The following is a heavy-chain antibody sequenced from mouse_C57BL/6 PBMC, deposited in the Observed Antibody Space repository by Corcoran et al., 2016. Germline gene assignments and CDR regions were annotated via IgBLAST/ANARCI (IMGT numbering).Heavy chain of an antibody. Sequence: QVQLKQSGAELVRPGASVKLSCKASGYTFTDYYINWVKQRPGQGLEWIARIYPGSGNTYYNEKFKGKATLTAEKSSSTAYMQLSSLTSEDSAVYFCARGDYYCSFDYWGQGTTLTVSS. J-gene: IGHJ2*01. CDR1: GYTFTDYY. V-gene: IGHV1-76*01. D-gene: IGHD1-1*01. CDR2: IYPGSGNT. CDR3: ARGDYYCSFDY.